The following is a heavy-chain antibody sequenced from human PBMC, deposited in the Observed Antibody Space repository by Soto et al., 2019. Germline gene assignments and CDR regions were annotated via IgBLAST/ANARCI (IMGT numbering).Heavy chain of an antibody. Sequence: SETLSLTCTVSGGSVSSGSYYWSWIRQPPGKGLEWIGYIYYSGSTNYNPSLKSRVTISVDKSNNQFSLKLSFVTAADTAVYYCARAVRCSGGSCYSGIGWFDPWGQGTLVTVSS. CDR2: IYYSGST. J-gene: IGHJ5*02. V-gene: IGHV4-61*01. CDR3: ARAVRCSGGSCYSGIGWFDP. D-gene: IGHD2-15*01. CDR1: GGSVSSGSYY.